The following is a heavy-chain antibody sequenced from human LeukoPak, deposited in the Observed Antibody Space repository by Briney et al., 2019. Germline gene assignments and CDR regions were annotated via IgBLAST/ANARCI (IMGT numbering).Heavy chain of an antibody. CDR2: IIPIFGTA. J-gene: IGHJ4*02. CDR3: ARRIVGATRVYDY. CDR1: GGTLSSYA. Sequence: ASVKVSCKASGGTLSSYAISWVRQAPGQGLEWMGGIIPIFGTANYAQKFQGRVTITADESTSTAYMELSSLRSEDTAVYYCARRIVGATRVYDYWGQGILVTVSS. D-gene: IGHD1-26*01. V-gene: IGHV1-69*01.